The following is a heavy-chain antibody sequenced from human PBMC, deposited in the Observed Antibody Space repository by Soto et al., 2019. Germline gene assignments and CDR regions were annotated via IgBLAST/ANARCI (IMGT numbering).Heavy chain of an antibody. CDR1: GGSFSGDP. Sequence: ALLKGSCKGAGGSFSGDPSNWVRQAPGQGLEWMGGIIPIFGTANYAQKFQGRVTITADESTSTAYMELSSLRSEDTAVYYSPRALGSFALDYRGQGTLVTVPS. CDR2: IIPIFGTA. CDR3: PRALGSFALDY. D-gene: IGHD3-3*02. J-gene: IGHJ4*02. V-gene: IGHV1-69*01.